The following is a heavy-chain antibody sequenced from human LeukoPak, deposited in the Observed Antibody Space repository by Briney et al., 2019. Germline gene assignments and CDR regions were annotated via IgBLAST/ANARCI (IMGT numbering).Heavy chain of an antibody. CDR2: ISYDGSNK. D-gene: IGHD3-3*01. J-gene: IGHJ4*02. CDR3: AKEGELRFLEWPGVQQEYYFDY. CDR1: GFTFSSYA. V-gene: IGHV3-30*07. Sequence: GRSLRLSCGASGFTFSSYAMHWVRQAPGKGLEWVAVISYDGSNKYYADSVKGRFTISRDNSKNTLYLQMNSLRAEDTAVYYCAKEGELRFLEWPGVQQEYYFDYWGQGTLVTVSS.